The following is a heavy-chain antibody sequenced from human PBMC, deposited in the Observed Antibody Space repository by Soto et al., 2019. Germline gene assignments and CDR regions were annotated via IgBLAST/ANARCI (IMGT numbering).Heavy chain of an antibody. CDR2: IYHTGGT. Sequence: LSLTCAVSGDSISSANWWSWVRQPPGKGLEWIGEIYHTGGTNYNPSPRSRVTISLDKSRNQFSLRLTSVTAADAAVYYCARDSTYYDILTGYFTLDHWGQGTLVTVSS. J-gene: IGHJ4*02. CDR3: ARDSTYYDILTGYFTLDH. V-gene: IGHV4-4*02. CDR1: GDSISSANW. D-gene: IGHD3-9*01.